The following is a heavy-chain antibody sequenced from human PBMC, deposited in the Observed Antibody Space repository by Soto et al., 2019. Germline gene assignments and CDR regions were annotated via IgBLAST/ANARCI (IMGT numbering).Heavy chain of an antibody. CDR1: GYTFTSYY. V-gene: IGHV1-2*04. J-gene: IGHJ6*02. Sequence: ASVKVSCKASGYTFTSYYMHWVRQAPGQGLEWMGWINPNSGGTNYAQKFQGWVTMTRDTSISTAYMELSRLRSDDTAVYYCARVTVRGANHYYYGMDVWGQGTTVTVSS. D-gene: IGHD3-10*01. CDR2: INPNSGGT. CDR3: ARVTVRGANHYYYGMDV.